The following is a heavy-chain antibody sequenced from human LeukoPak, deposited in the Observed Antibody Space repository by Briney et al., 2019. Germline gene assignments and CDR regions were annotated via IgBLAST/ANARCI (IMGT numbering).Heavy chain of an antibody. D-gene: IGHD6-13*01. Sequence: GGSLRLSCAASGFTFSSYWMHWVRQAPGKGLVWVSRINSDGSSTSYADSVKGRFTISRDNAKNTLYLQMNSLRAEDTAVYYCAGEYSSSWYSYYYYGMDVWGQGTTVTVSS. J-gene: IGHJ6*02. CDR3: AGEYSSSWYSYYYYGMDV. CDR2: INSDGSST. CDR1: GFTFSSYW. V-gene: IGHV3-74*01.